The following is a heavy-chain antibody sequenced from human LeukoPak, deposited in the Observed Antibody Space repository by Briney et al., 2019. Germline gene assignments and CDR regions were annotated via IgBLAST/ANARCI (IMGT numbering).Heavy chain of an antibody. V-gene: IGHV4-59*01. J-gene: IGHJ4*02. Sequence: NSSETLSLTCTVSGGSISSYYWSWIRQPPGKGLEWIGYIYYSGSTNYNPSLKSRVTISVDTSKNQFSLKLSSVTAADTAVYYCARYVVVTAYFDYWGQGTLVTVSS. D-gene: IGHD2-21*02. CDR3: ARYVVVTAYFDY. CDR2: IYYSGST. CDR1: GGSISSYY.